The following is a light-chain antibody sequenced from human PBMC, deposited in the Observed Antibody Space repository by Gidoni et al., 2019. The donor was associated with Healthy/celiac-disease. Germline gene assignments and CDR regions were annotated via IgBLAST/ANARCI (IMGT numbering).Light chain of an antibody. V-gene: IGLV1-47*01. Sequence: QSVLTQPPSASGTPGQRVTISCSGSSPNIGSNYVYWYQQLPGTAPKLLIYRNNQRPSGVPDRFSGSKSGTSASLAISGLRYEDEADYYCAAWDDSLSGLFGGGTKLTVL. CDR3: AAWDDSLSGL. CDR1: SPNIGSNY. J-gene: IGLJ2*01. CDR2: RNN.